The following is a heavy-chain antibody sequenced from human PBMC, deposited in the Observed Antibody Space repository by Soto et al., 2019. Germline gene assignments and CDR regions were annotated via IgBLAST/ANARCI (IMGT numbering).Heavy chain of an antibody. J-gene: IGHJ6*02. CDR3: ARVSTSGRQQLYLSYYYYYGMDV. D-gene: IGHD6-13*01. Sequence: GASVKVSFKASGYTFTSYGISWSRQAPGQGLEWMGWISAYNGNTNYAQKLQGRVTMTTDTSTSTAYMELRSLRSDDTAVYYCARVSTSGRQQLYLSYYYYYGMDVWGQGTTVTVSS. V-gene: IGHV1-18*01. CDR1: GYTFTSYG. CDR2: ISAYNGNT.